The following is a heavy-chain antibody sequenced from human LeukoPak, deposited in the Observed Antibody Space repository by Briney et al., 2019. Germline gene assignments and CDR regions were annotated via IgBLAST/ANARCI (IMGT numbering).Heavy chain of an antibody. D-gene: IGHD4-17*01. CDR3: AKLTTSYGDYALEY. CDR2: FYYTGPT. J-gene: IGHJ4*02. CDR1: GGSIGNYY. V-gene: IGHV4-59*01. Sequence: KPSETLSLTCTVSGGSIGNYYWSWIRQSPGKGLEWIAFFYYTGPTTHSPSLNSRVTISVDTSKNQFSLNLTAVTAADTAVYYCAKLTTSYGDYALEYWGQGVLVTVSS.